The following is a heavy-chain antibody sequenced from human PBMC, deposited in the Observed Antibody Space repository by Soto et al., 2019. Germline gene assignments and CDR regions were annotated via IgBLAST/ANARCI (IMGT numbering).Heavy chain of an antibody. CDR2: IIPIFGTA. CDR3: ARASREVLDTAMVLHYYYYGMDV. J-gene: IGHJ6*02. Sequence: SVKVSCKASGGTCSIYAISCVRQSALRWLDGMGGIIPIFGTANYAQKFQGRVTITADESTSTAYMELSSLRSEDTAVYYCARASREVLDTAMVLHYYYYGMDVWGQGTTVTVSS. CDR1: GGTCSIYA. V-gene: IGHV1-69*13. D-gene: IGHD5-18*01.